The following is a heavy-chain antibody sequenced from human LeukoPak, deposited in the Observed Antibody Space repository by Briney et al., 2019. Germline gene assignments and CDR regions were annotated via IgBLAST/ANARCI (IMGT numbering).Heavy chain of an antibody. CDR3: ARGLRTGGYYFDY. V-gene: IGHV1-18*01. CDR1: GYTFTSYG. CDR2: ISAYSGDT. J-gene: IGHJ4*02. Sequence: ASVKVSCKASGYTFTSYGISWVRQAPRQGLEWMGWISAYSGDTNYAQKFQGRVTMTRNTSISTAYMELSSLRSEDTAVYYCARGLRTGGYYFDYWGQGTLVTVSS. D-gene: IGHD3/OR15-3a*01.